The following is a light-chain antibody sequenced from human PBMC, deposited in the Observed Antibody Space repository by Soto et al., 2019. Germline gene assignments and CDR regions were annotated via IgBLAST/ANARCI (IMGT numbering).Light chain of an antibody. CDR2: KAS. CDR1: QTISSW. J-gene: IGKJ1*01. CDR3: QQYSTYTPRT. V-gene: IGKV1-5*03. Sequence: DVHMTQSPSTLSGSVGDRVTITCRASQTISSWLAWYQQKPGKAPKLLIYKASTLKSGVPSRFSGSGSGTEFTLTISSLRPDDFATYYCQQYSTYTPRTFGQGTKVDIK.